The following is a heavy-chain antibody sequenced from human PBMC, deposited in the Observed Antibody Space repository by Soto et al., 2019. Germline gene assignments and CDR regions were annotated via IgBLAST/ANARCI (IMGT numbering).Heavy chain of an antibody. CDR2: ISGSGGST. CDR3: ARTPPPTNDILTGRYYYYGMDV. J-gene: IGHJ6*02. V-gene: IGHV3-23*01. D-gene: IGHD3-9*01. CDR1: GFTFSSYA. Sequence: GGSLRLSCAASGFTFSSYAMSWVRQAPGKGLEWVSAISGSGGSTYYADSVKGRFTISRDNSKNTLYLQMNSLRAEDTAVYYCARTPPPTNDILTGRYYYYGMDVWGQGTTVTVSS.